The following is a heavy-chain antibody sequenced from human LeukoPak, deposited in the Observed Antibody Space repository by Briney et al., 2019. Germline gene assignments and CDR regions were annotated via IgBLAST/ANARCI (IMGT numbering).Heavy chain of an antibody. V-gene: IGHV3-21*01. CDR1: GFTFSSYS. Sequence: GGSLRLSCAASGFTFSSYSMNWVRQAPGKGLEWVSSISSSSSYIYYADSVKGRFTISRDNAKNSLYLQMNSLRAEDTAVYYCAREDSDGSGSYYYYYMDVWGKGTTVTVSS. D-gene: IGHD3-10*01. CDR2: ISSSSSYI. CDR3: AREDSDGSGSYYYYYMDV. J-gene: IGHJ6*03.